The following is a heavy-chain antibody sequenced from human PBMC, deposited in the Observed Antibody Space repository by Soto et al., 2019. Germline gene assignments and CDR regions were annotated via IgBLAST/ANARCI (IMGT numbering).Heavy chain of an antibody. CDR3: ARDSPIGSTFSGYDAIDY. CDR2: IIPLLDIT. Sequence: QVQLVQSGAEVKKPGSSVKVSCKASGGAFTNDIITWVRQAPGQGLEWMGRIIPLLDITNSPQKFQGRVTITADKSTSTAYMELNSLISEDTAVYYCARDSPIGSTFSGYDAIDYWGQGTLVTVSS. V-gene: IGHV1-69*08. J-gene: IGHJ4*02. D-gene: IGHD5-12*01. CDR1: GGAFTNDI.